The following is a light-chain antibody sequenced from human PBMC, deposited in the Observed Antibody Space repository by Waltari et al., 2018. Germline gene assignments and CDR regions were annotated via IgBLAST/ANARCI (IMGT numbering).Light chain of an antibody. CDR3: QQYKSLPRT. Sequence: IQLTQSPSSLSASFGDRVSITCQASQDISDYLSWYQQKPGKAPKLLIYDGSNLQTGVPSRFSGSGSGTYFTFTISSLQPEDIATYYCQQYKSLPRTFGQGTKVEIK. V-gene: IGKV1-33*01. J-gene: IGKJ1*01. CDR2: DGS. CDR1: QDISDY.